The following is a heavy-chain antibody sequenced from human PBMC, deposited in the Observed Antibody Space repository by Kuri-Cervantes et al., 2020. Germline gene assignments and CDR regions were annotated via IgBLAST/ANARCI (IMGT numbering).Heavy chain of an antibody. Sequence: GSLRLSCAVSGGSISGYYWSWIRQPAGKGLEWIGRIYTSGSTNYNPSLKSRVTISVDTSKNQFSLKLSSVTAADTAVYYCAGDWTNSYGYYYGMDVWGQGTTFTVSS. V-gene: IGHV4-4*07. CDR3: AGDWTNSYGYYYGMDV. CDR1: GGSISGYY. D-gene: IGHD5-18*01. CDR2: IYTSGST. J-gene: IGHJ6*02.